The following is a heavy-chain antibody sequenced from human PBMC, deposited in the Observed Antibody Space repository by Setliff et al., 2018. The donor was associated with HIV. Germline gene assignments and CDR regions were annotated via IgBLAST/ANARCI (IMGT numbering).Heavy chain of an antibody. CDR3: ARDPYCPNTCYEDFTFDS. CDR1: GGSISSGIYY. J-gene: IGHJ4*02. V-gene: IGHV4-61*02. Sequence: SETLSLTCTVSGGSISSGIYYWSWIRQPAGKGLEWIGRIYTSGSTNYNPSLRSRVTISVDTSKNQFSLQVTSVTAADTAVYYCARDPYCPNTCYEDFTFDSWGQGTLVTVSS. D-gene: IGHD2-8*01. CDR2: IYTSGST.